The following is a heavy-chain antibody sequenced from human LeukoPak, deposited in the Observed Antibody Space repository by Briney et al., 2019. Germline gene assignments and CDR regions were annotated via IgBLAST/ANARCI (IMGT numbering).Heavy chain of an antibody. D-gene: IGHD2-8*01. CDR3: ARRYCANGVCYFFDY. V-gene: IGHV3-20*04. CDR1: GFTFDDYG. Sequence: GGSLRLSCAASGFTFDDYGMSWVRQAPGKGLEWVSGINWNGGSTVYADSVKGRFTISRDNSKNTLFLQMNSLRAEDTAIYYCARRYCANGVCYFFDYWGQGTLVTVSS. J-gene: IGHJ4*02. CDR2: INWNGGST.